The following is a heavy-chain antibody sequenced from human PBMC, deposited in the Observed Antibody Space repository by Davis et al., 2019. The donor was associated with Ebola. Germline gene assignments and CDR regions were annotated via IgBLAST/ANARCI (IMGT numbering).Heavy chain of an antibody. D-gene: IGHD1-26*01. V-gene: IGHV3-30*04. CDR1: GFTFSSYA. CDR2: ISYDGSNK. CDR3: VRDTIEGATTFDY. J-gene: IGHJ4*02. Sequence: GGSLRLSCAASGFTFSSYAMHWVRQAPGKGLEWVAVISYDGSNKYYADSVKGRFTISRDNSKSMLYLQMNSLRAEDTAVYYCVRDTIEGATTFDYWGQGTLVTVSS.